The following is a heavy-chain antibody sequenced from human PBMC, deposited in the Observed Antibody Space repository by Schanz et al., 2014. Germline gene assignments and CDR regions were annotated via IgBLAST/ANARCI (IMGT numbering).Heavy chain of an antibody. D-gene: IGHD5-12*01. Sequence: QVQLVQSGAEVKKPGSSVKVSCKASGGTFSSYSISWVRQAPGQGLEWMGMINPSGGSTTYAQKFQGRVTMTRDTSTSTVYMELSSLRFDDTAVYYCARDFSAYVGNYFDYWGQGTLVTVSS. CDR1: GGTFSSYS. CDR2: INPSGGST. J-gene: IGHJ4*02. V-gene: IGHV1-46*01. CDR3: ARDFSAYVGNYFDY.